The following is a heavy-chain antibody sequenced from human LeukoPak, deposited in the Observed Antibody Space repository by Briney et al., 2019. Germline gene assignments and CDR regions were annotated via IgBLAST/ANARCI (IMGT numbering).Heavy chain of an antibody. CDR1: GFTFSRYT. V-gene: IGHV3-21*01. J-gene: IGHJ4*02. CDR2: ITSSSTYI. CDR3: AIPGDGYNYFFDY. Sequence: GGSLRLSCAASGFTFSRYTMNWVRQAPGKGLEWVSSITSSSTYIYYADSLKGRFTISRDNAKNSLYLQMNSLRAEDTAVYYCAIPGDGYNYFFDYWGQGTLVTVSS. D-gene: IGHD5-24*01.